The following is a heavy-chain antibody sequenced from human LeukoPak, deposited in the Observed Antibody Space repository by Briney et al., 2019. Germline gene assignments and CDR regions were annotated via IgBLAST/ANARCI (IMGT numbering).Heavy chain of an antibody. CDR2: INGGGGAT. Sequence: GGSLRLSCAASGFTFSRSAVSWVRQAPGKGLEWLSTINGGGGATYYADSVTGRSTISSDASQNTLYLQMNSLRTEDTAVYYCAKANPTPRGVNFDYWGRGTLVIVSS. D-gene: IGHD3-10*01. CDR1: GFTFSRSA. J-gene: IGHJ4*02. CDR3: AKANPTPRGVNFDY. V-gene: IGHV3-23*01.